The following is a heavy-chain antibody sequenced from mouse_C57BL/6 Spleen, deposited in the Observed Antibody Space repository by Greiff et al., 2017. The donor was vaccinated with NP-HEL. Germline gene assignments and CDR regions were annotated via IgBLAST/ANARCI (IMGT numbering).Heavy chain of an antibody. CDR1: GYSITSGYY. CDR2: ISYDGSN. Sequence: VQLKESGPGLVKPSQSLSLTCSVTGYSITSGYYWNWIRQFPGNKLEWMGYISYDGSNNYNPSLKNRISITRDTSKNQFFLKLNSVTTEDTATYYCAREIYYGNYATYWGQGTLVTVSA. CDR3: AREIYYGNYATY. J-gene: IGHJ3*01. D-gene: IGHD2-1*01. V-gene: IGHV3-6*01.